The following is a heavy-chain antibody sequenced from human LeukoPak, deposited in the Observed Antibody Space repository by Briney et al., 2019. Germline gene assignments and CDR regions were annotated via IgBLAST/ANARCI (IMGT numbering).Heavy chain of an antibody. V-gene: IGHV1-18*01. J-gene: IGHJ3*02. CDR1: GYTFTSYG. Sequence: GASVKVSCKAAGYTFTSYGISWVRQAPGQGLEWMGWINAYNGNTNYAQNLQGRVTMTTDTSTSTAYMELRSLRSDDTAVYYCAREGPSRAIDAFDIWGQGTMVTVSS. CDR3: AREGPSRAIDAFDI. CDR2: INAYNGNT.